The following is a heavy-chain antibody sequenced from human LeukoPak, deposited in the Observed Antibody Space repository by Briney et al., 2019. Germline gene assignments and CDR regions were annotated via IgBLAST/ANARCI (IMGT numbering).Heavy chain of an antibody. D-gene: IGHD3-22*01. Sequence: GESLKISCKGSGYSFTSYWIGWVRQMPGKGLEWMGIIYPGDSDTRYSPSFQGQVTISADKSISTAYLQWSSLKASDTAMYYCARLHYDSSGYYGGWFDPWGQGTLVTVSS. V-gene: IGHV5-51*01. J-gene: IGHJ5*02. CDR1: GYSFTSYW. CDR3: ARLHYDSSGYYGGWFDP. CDR2: IYPGDSDT.